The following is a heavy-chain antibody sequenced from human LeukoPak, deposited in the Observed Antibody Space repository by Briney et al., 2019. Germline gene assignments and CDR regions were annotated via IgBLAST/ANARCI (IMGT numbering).Heavy chain of an antibody. CDR3: ARDSGSGTYY. J-gene: IGHJ4*02. Sequence: SETLSLTCTVSGGSISSSSWTWVRQPPGKGLEWIGHISKSGSTYYNPSLKSRVTISVDTSKNQFSLRLSSVTAADTAVYYCARDSGSGTYYWGQGTLVTVSS. V-gene: IGHV4-59*01. D-gene: IGHD6-19*01. CDR1: GGSISSSS. CDR2: ISKSGST.